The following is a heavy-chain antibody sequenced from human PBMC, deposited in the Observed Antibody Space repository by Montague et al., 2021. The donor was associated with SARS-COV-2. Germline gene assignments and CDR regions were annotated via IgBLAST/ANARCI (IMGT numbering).Heavy chain of an antibody. CDR2: IFYRGNT. V-gene: IGHV4-39*01. J-gene: IGHJ5*02. D-gene: IGHD6-19*01. CDR1: GGSINNTSYY. Sequence: SETLSLTCTVSGGSINNTSYYWGWIRQPPGKGLEWIGSIFYRGNTHYNASLKSRVTVSVDTSKNQFSLNLTSVTAADTALYYCARLTTSGSIAWDQGTLVTVSS. CDR3: ARLTTSGSIA.